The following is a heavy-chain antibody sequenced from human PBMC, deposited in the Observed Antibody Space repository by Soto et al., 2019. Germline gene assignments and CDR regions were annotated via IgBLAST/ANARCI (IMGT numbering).Heavy chain of an antibody. D-gene: IGHD3-10*01. V-gene: IGHV1-46*01. CDR2: INPRGGST. J-gene: IGHJ6*01. CDR3: ARGSGSFVYGMDV. Sequence: QVQLVQSGAEVKKPGASVKVSCIASGYTLSDYFMHWVRQAPGQGLEWMGTINPRGGSTRYAQNFQDRVTMTSDTSTSAVYMELSSLRSDDTAVFYCARGSGSFVYGMDVWGQGTTVTVSS. CDR1: GYTLSDYF.